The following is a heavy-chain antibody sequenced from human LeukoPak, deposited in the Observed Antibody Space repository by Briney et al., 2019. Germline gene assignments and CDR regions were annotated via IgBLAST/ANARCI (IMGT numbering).Heavy chain of an antibody. CDR1: GGSISSYY. J-gene: IGHJ4*02. CDR3: ARGASSSWPTYYFDY. V-gene: IGHV4-59*01. D-gene: IGHD6-13*01. CDR2: TYHSGNT. Sequence: SETLSLTCTVSGGSISSYYWSWIRQPPGKGLEWIGYTYHSGNTIYNPSLRGRVTISVDTSKNQFSLNLSSVTAADTAVYYCARGASSSWPTYYFDYWGQGTLVTVSS.